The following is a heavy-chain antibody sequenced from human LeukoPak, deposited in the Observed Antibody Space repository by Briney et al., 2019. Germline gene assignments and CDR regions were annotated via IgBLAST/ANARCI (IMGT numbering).Heavy chain of an antibody. V-gene: IGHV3-23*01. J-gene: IGHJ4*02. D-gene: IGHD3-16*02. Sequence: GSLRLSCAASGFTFSSYAMSWVRQAPGKGLEWVSAISGSGGSTYYADSVKGRFTISRDNSKNTLYLQMNSLRAEDTAVYYCAKDQTYYDYVWGSYRHPSAYWGQGTLVTVSS. CDR2: ISGSGGST. CDR3: AKDQTYYDYVWGSYRHPSAY. CDR1: GFTFSSYA.